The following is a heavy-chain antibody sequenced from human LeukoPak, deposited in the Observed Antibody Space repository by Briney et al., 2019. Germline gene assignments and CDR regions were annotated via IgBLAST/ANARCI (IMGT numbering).Heavy chain of an antibody. Sequence: PGGSLRLSCAASGFTFSSYAMSWVRQAPGKGLEWVSSISSSSSYIYYADSVKGRFTISRDNAKSSLYLQMNGLRAEDTAVYYCARGSSLVAGFYYGMDVWGKGTTVTVSS. V-gene: IGHV3-21*01. D-gene: IGHD6-19*01. J-gene: IGHJ6*04. CDR3: ARGSSLVAGFYYGMDV. CDR2: ISSSSSYI. CDR1: GFTFSSYA.